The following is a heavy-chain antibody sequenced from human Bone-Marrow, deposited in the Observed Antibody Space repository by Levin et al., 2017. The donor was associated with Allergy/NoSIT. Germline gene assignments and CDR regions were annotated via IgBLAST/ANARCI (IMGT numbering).Heavy chain of an antibody. D-gene: IGHD3-10*01. CDR3: VRGPDFNS. CDR2: IFHRGSA. CDR1: GDSLVSGNW. Sequence: SETLSLTCAVSGDSLVSGNWWSWVRQPTGTGLEWVAEIFHRGSAGYNPSLKSRATISLDLSKNEFYLRLTSVTAADTGVYFCVRGPDFNSWGPGIPVTVSA. V-gene: IGHV4-4*02. J-gene: IGHJ4*02.